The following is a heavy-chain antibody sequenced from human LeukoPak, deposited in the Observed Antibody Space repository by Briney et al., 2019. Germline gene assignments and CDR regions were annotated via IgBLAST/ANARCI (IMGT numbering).Heavy chain of an antibody. CDR1: GGSISSSSYY. CDR2: IYYSGST. Sequence: PSETLSLTCTVSGGSISSSSYYWGWIRQPPGKGLEWIGSIYYSGSTNYNPSLKSRVTMSVDTSKNQFSLKLSSVTAADTAVYYCARDGKSTGHYSYWGQGTLVTVSS. D-gene: IGHD1-26*01. J-gene: IGHJ4*02. CDR3: ARDGKSTGHYSY. V-gene: IGHV4-39*07.